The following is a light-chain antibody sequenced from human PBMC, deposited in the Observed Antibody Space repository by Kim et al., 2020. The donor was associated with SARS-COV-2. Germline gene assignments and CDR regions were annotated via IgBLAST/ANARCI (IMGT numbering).Light chain of an antibody. V-gene: IGLV2-14*03. CDR1: SSDIGNFNS. CDR2: DVS. CDR3: TSYTISNAWV. Sequence: QSALTQPASVSGSPGQSITISCTGSSSDIGNFNSVSWFQQYPGRVPKLLTYDVSVRSSGVSGRFSASKSDNTASLTISGLQAEDEAVYYCTSYTISNAWVFGGGTKL. J-gene: IGLJ3*02.